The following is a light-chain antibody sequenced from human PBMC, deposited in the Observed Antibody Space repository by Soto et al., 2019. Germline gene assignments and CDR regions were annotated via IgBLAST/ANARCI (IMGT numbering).Light chain of an antibody. Sequence: QSVLTQPPSASGTPGQRVVISCSGSNSNVGVNTISWYQHLPGTAPQLLLHTDDQRPSGIPDRFSVSPSGTSASLAISGLQAEDEGHYYCASWDDDLNGPIFGGGTKLTVL. J-gene: IGLJ2*01. CDR3: ASWDDDLNGPI. CDR2: TDD. V-gene: IGLV1-44*01. CDR1: NSNVGVNT.